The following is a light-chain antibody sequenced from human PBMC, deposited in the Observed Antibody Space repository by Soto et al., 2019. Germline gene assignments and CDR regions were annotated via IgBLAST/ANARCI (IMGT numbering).Light chain of an antibody. CDR3: QKYDRAPLT. CDR1: QGIRNF. V-gene: IGKV1-27*01. Sequence: DIQMTQSPSSLSASVGDRVTITCRASQGIRNFLAWYQQKPGKVPKLLIYAASTLQSGVPYRFSGSGSGTDFTLTISSLQPEDVATYYCQKYDRAPLTFGGGTKVEIK. J-gene: IGKJ4*01. CDR2: AAS.